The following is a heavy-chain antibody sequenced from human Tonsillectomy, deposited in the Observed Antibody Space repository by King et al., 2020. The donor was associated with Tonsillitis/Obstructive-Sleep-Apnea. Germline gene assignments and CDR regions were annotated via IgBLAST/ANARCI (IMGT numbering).Heavy chain of an antibody. CDR1: GFIFTDAW. CDR2: IKSKIDTGTA. Sequence: VQLVESGGGLVKPGGSLRLSCVASGFIFTDAWMSWVRQAPGKGLEWVGRIKSKIDTGTADYAAPVKGRFTISRDDSKNTMYLQMSSLKIEDQGMYYCTTEIVCSVTSCSGRAFDIWGQGTRVTVSS. V-gene: IGHV3-15*01. J-gene: IGHJ3*02. CDR3: TTEIVCSVTSCSGRAFDI. D-gene: IGHD2-2*01.